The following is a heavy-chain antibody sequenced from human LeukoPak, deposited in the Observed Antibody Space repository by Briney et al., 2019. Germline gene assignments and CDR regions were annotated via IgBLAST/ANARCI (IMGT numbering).Heavy chain of an antibody. Sequence: ASVKVSCKASGYRFTSPYVHWVRQAPGQGLEWMGIINPTGGSTRNAQKFQGRFSMTGDTSTSTVYMELSRLRSEDTAVYYCASFYNTNDALDIWGQGTMVTVSS. V-gene: IGHV1-46*01. CDR1: GYRFTSPY. J-gene: IGHJ3*02. CDR2: INPTGGST. D-gene: IGHD5-24*01. CDR3: ASFYNTNDALDI.